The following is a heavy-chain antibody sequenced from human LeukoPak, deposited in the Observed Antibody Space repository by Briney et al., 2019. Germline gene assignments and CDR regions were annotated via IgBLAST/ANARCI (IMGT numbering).Heavy chain of an antibody. V-gene: IGHV1-18*01. J-gene: IGHJ6*04. Sequence: ASVKVSCKASGYTFTSYGISWVRQAPGQGLEWMGWISAYNGNTNYAQKLQGRVTMTTDTSTSTAYMELRSLRSDDTAVYYCATLLGYCSSTSCYGALDVWGKGTTVTVSS. D-gene: IGHD2-2*01. CDR2: ISAYNGNT. CDR1: GYTFTSYG. CDR3: ATLLGYCSSTSCYGALDV.